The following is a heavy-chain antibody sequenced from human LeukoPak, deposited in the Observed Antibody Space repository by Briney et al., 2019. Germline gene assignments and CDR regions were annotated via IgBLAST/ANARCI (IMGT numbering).Heavy chain of an antibody. CDR2: ISGSGDGANT. Sequence: PGGSLRLSCVGSGITLRSYPMSWVRQAPGRGLEWVSGISGSGDGANTYYADSVKGRFTISRDIFKNTVYLQMNSLRAEDTAVYYCTKDFEGTFDPWGQGTLVTVSS. CDR3: TKDFEGTFDP. J-gene: IGHJ5*02. V-gene: IGHV3-23*01. CDR1: GITLRSYP.